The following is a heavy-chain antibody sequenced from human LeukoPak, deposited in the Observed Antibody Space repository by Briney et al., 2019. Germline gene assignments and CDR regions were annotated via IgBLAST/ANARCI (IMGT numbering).Heavy chain of an antibody. CDR3: VRLYGGNSCFDY. Sequence: GGSLRLSCAASGFTFSSYNMNWVRQAPGKGLEWASYISGRSDTIYYADSVKGRFIISRDNARNSLSLQMDSLRVEDTAVYYCVRLYGGNSCFDYWGQGILVTVST. CDR1: GFTFSSYN. V-gene: IGHV3-48*01. J-gene: IGHJ4*02. CDR2: ISGRSDTI. D-gene: IGHD4-23*01.